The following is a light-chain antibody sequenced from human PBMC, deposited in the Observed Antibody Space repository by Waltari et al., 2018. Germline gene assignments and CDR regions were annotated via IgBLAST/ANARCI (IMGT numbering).Light chain of an antibody. CDR2: VNSDGSH. Sequence: HLVLSQSPSSSASLGASVKLTCTLSRWHSRYIIAWPQQHPEKGPRYLMKVNSDGSHSKGDEIPDRFSGSSSGAERYLTISTVQSEDEADYYCQTGGHGTWVFGGGTKLTVL. CDR3: QTGGHGTWV. V-gene: IGLV4-69*01. J-gene: IGLJ3*02. CDR1: RWHSRYI.